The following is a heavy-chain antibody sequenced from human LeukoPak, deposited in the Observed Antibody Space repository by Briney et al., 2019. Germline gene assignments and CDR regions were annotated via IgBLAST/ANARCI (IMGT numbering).Heavy chain of an antibody. Sequence: PGGSLRLSCAASGFTFSSYSMNWVRQAPGKGLEWVSSISSSSSYIYYADSVKGRFTISRDNAKNSLYLQMNSLRAEDTAVYYCARSYSGSYSGRFDAFDIWGQGTMVTVSS. J-gene: IGHJ3*02. CDR3: ARSYSGSYSGRFDAFDI. CDR1: GFTFSSYS. CDR2: ISSSSSYI. V-gene: IGHV3-21*01. D-gene: IGHD1-26*01.